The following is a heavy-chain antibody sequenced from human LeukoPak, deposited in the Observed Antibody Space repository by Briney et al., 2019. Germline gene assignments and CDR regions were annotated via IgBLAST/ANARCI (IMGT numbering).Heavy chain of an antibody. CDR1: GGSFSGYY. V-gene: IGHV4-34*01. Sequence: SETLSLTCAVYGGSFSGYYWSWIRQPPGKGLEWIGEINHSGSTNYNPSLKSRVTISVDTSKNQFSLKLSSVTAADTAVYYCARGPIDWLLRSGLDNWGQGTLVTVSS. D-gene: IGHD3-9*01. CDR3: ARGPIDWLLRSGLDN. J-gene: IGHJ4*02. CDR2: INHSGST.